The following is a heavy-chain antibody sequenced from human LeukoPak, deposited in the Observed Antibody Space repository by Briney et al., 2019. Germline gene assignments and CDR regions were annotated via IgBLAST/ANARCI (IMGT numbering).Heavy chain of an antibody. J-gene: IGHJ4*02. D-gene: IGHD3-22*01. CDR3: ARDPSGYFNY. V-gene: IGHV4-59*02. CDR1: GGSVRSYY. CDR2: IHYSGSA. Sequence: SETLSLTCNVSGGSVRSYYWSWIRQPPGKGLEWIGYIHYSGSANYNPSLKSRVTISVDTSKNQFSLKLSSVTAADTAVYYCARDPSGYFNYWGQGTLVTVSS.